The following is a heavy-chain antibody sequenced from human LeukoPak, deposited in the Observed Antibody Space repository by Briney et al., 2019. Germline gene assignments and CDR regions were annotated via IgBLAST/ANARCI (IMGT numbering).Heavy chain of an antibody. V-gene: IGHV3-73*01. Sequence: GGSLRLSCAASGFTFSGSPILWVRQASGKGLEWVGRTRSKADNYATAYAASVQGRCTISRDDSKSTAYLQLNSLKTEDTAVYYCTQSNYWGQGVLVTVSS. J-gene: IGHJ4*02. CDR3: TQSNY. CDR1: GFTFSGSP. CDR2: TRSKADNYAT.